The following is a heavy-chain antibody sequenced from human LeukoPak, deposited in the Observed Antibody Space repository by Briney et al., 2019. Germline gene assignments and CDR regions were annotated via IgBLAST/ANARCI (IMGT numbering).Heavy chain of an antibody. CDR3: ARISGSGSNYGPFDY. CDR2: ISGSSSYT. J-gene: IGHJ4*02. V-gene: IGHV3-11*03. CDR1: GFTFSDYY. D-gene: IGHD3-10*01. Sequence: GGSLRLSCAASGFTFSDYYMSWIRQAPGKGLEWVSYISGSSSYTNYADSVKGRFAVSRDNAKNSLYPLMNSLRAEDTAVYYCARISGSGSNYGPFDYWGQGTLVTVSS.